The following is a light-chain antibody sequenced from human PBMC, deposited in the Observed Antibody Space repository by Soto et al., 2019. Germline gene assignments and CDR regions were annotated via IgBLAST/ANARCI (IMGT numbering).Light chain of an antibody. Sequence: ENVLTQSPGTLSLSPGERATLPCRASQSISSSYLAWYQQKPGHPPRLLIYGASNRATGIPDRFSGSGSGTEFTLTISRLEPEDFAVYYCQQYSGSPPLTFGGGTKVEIK. J-gene: IGKJ4*01. CDR2: GAS. CDR3: QQYSGSPPLT. CDR1: QSISSSY. V-gene: IGKV3-20*01.